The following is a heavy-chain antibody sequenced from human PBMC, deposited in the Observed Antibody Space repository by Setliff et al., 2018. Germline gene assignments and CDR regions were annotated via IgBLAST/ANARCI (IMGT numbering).Heavy chain of an antibody. CDR3: LRIRLVPHGHS. CDR2: IYTRGST. Sequence: PSETLSLTCNVSGDSITSTSHFWSWIRQPVGKGLEWIGHIYTRGSTNYNPSLRTRVSISVDTSKNHFSLRLSSVTAADTAVYYCLRIRLVPHGHSWGQGTLVTVSS. CDR1: GDSITSTSHF. V-gene: IGHV4-61*09. J-gene: IGHJ4*02. D-gene: IGHD2-15*01.